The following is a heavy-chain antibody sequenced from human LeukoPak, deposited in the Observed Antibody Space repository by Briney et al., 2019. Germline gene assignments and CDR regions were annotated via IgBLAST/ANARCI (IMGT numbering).Heavy chain of an antibody. V-gene: IGHV3-23*01. CDR3: AKDAITGNYINDPFDI. CDR1: GFTFSNYA. Sequence: GGSLRLSCAASGFTFSNYAMSWVRQAPGKGLEWVSSISNGGRTYYADSVKGRFTISRDNSKNTVFLQVNSLKADDTAVYYCAKDAITGNYINDPFDIWGQGTMVTVSS. D-gene: IGHD1-14*01. CDR2: ISNGGRT. J-gene: IGHJ3*02.